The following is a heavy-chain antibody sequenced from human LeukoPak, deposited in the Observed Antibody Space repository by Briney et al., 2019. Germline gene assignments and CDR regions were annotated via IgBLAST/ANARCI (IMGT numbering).Heavy chain of an antibody. CDR3: ARGWAVVTNPRPEDAFDI. CDR2: ISSSGSTI. J-gene: IGHJ3*02. D-gene: IGHD4-23*01. CDR1: GFTFAGHA. V-gene: IGHV3-11*04. Sequence: KTGGSLRLSCAASGFTFAGHAMSWVRQAPGKGLEWVSYISSSGSTIYYADSVKGRFTISRDNAKNSLYLQMNSLRAEDTAVYYCARGWAVVTNPRPEDAFDIWGQGTMVTVSS.